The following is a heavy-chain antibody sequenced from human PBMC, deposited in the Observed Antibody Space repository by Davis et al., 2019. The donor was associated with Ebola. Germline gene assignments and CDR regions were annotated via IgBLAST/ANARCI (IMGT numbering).Heavy chain of an antibody. J-gene: IGHJ3*02. CDR3: ARGGGGHAFDI. Sequence: PGGSLRLSCAASGFTFSSYWMYWVRQFPGKGLVYVSRINNDGSGTTYADSVQGRFTISRDNARDTLYLQMNSLGAEDSAVYYCARGGGGHAFDIWGQGTVVTVSS. V-gene: IGHV3-74*01. CDR1: GFTFSSYW. D-gene: IGHD3-16*01. CDR2: INNDGSGT.